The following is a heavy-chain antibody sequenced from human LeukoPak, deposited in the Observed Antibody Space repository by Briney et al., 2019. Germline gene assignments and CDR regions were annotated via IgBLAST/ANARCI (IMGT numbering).Heavy chain of an antibody. CDR3: AVAVAGRGYFDY. V-gene: IGHV4-59*01. CDR1: GGSISSYY. CDR2: IYYSGST. Sequence: PSETLSLTCTVSGGSISSYYWSWIRQPPGKGLDWIGYIYYSGSTNYNPSLKSRVTISVDTSKNQFSLKLSSVTAADTAVYYCAVAVAGRGYFDYWGQGTLVTVSS. D-gene: IGHD6-19*01. J-gene: IGHJ4*02.